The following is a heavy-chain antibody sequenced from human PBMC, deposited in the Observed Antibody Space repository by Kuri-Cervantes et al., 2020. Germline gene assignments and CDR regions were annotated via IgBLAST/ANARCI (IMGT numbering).Heavy chain of an antibody. CDR2: ISGSGGST. CDR3: ANPDSSGYYYDDAFDI. D-gene: IGHD3-22*01. Sequence: GGSLRLSCAASGFTFSSYWMHWVRQAPGKGLEWVSAISGSGGSTYYADSVKGRFTISRDNSKNTLYLQMNSQRAEDTAVYYCANPDSSGYYYDDAFDIWGQGTMVTVSS. J-gene: IGHJ3*02. V-gene: IGHV3-23*01. CDR1: GFTFSSYW.